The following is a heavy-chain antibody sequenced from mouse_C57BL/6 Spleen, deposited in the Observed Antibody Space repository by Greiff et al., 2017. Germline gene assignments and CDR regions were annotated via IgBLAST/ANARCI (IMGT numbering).Heavy chain of an antibody. CDR3: ARLYYDYGGYFDV. CDR2: ISSGGSYT. J-gene: IGHJ1*03. D-gene: IGHD2-4*01. CDR1: GFTFSSYG. Sequence: EVQLQESGGDLVKPGGSLKLSCAASGFTFSSYGMSWVRQTPDKRLEWVATISSGGSYTYYPDSVKGRFTISRDNAKNTLYLQMSSLKSEDTAMYYCARLYYDYGGYFDVWGTGTTVTVSS. V-gene: IGHV5-6*01.